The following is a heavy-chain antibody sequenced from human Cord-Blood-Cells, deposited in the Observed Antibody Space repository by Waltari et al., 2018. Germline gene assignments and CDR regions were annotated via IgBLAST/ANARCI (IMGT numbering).Heavy chain of an antibody. D-gene: IGHD3-9*01. CDR1: GYTFTGYY. CDR2: INPNSGGT. J-gene: IGHJ3*02. V-gene: IGHV1-2*02. Sequence: QVQLVQSGAEVKKPGASVKVSCKASGYTFTGYYMHWVRQAPGQGLEWMGWINPNSGGTNYAQKFQGRVTMTRDTSISTAYMELSRLRSDDTAVYYCARVYDILTGYPDAFDIWGQGTMVTVSS. CDR3: ARVYDILTGYPDAFDI.